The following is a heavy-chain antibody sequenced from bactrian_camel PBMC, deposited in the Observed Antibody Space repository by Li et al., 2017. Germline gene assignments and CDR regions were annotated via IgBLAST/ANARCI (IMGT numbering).Heavy chain of an antibody. J-gene: IGHJ4*01. V-gene: IGHV3-3*01. Sequence: HVQLVESGGGSVQAGGSLRLSCVVTGYTYSSYCFAYFRQAPGKEREGIAFIDDQGRTDYEDSVKGRFTISADSGPLTVYLQVNSLKPEDTAMYYCAADPAFPWSGDNCRDRADWAISGGNYWGQGTQVTVS. CDR3: AADPAFPWSGDNCRDRADWAISGGNY. CDR2: IDDQGRT. CDR1: GYTYSSYC. D-gene: IGHD8*01.